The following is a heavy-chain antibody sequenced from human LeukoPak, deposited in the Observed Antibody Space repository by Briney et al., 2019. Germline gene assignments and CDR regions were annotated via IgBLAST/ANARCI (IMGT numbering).Heavy chain of an antibody. CDR3: TKLKGWYGEGFFDY. CDR1: GFTVSSNY. J-gene: IGHJ4*02. Sequence: GGSLRLSCAASGFTVSSNYMSWVRQPAGKGLEWVSVLYSGGATFYAVSVKGRFTISRDTSKNTLYLQMNDLRADDTAVYYCTKLKGWYGEGFFDYWGQGTLVTVSS. V-gene: IGHV3-53*01. CDR2: LYSGGAT. D-gene: IGHD6-19*01.